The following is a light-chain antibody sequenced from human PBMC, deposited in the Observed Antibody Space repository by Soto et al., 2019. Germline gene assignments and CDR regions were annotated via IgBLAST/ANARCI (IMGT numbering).Light chain of an antibody. CDR2: GAF. CDR1: QDISGW. V-gene: IGKV1D-12*01. Sequence: DIQMTHSPSSVSSSVVYRVTITCRASQDISGWLAWFQQKPGEAPKLLIYGAFSLQSGVPSRFSGSGSGTDFTLTISSLQPEDSATYYCQQANSFPWTFGQGTKVDIK. CDR3: QQANSFPWT. J-gene: IGKJ1*01.